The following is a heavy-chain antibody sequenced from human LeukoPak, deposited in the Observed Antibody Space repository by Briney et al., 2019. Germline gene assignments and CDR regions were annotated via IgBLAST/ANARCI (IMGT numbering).Heavy chain of an antibody. Sequence: ASVKVSCKASGYTFTSYGIRWVRQAPGQGLDWMGWISAYNGNTNYAQKLQGRVTMTTDTSTSTAYVELRSLSSDDTAVYYCARDLLRLGELSTPWGWYYYGMDVWGQGTTVTVSS. D-gene: IGHD3-16*02. CDR3: ARDLLRLGELSTPWGWYYYGMDV. V-gene: IGHV1-18*01. CDR1: GYTFTSYG. CDR2: ISAYNGNT. J-gene: IGHJ6*02.